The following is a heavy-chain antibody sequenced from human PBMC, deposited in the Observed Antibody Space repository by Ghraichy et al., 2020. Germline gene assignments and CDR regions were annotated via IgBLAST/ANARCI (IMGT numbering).Heavy chain of an antibody. Sequence: GESLNISCAASGFTFSSYAMSWVRQAPGKWLEWVSAISGSGGSTYYADSVKGRFTISRDNSKNTLYLQMNSLRAEDTAVYYCAKDSELTRIDYWGQGTLVTVSS. CDR1: GFTFSSYA. CDR2: ISGSGGST. CDR3: AKDSELTRIDY. D-gene: IGHD1-26*01. V-gene: IGHV3-23*01. J-gene: IGHJ4*02.